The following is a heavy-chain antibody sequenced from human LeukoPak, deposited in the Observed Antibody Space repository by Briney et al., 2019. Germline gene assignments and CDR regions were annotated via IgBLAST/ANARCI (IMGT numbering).Heavy chain of an antibody. J-gene: IGHJ4*02. Sequence: SETLSLTCTVSGGSISSYYWSWIRQPPGKGLEWIGYIYYSGSTNYNPSLKSRVTISEDTSKNQFSLKLSSVTAADTAVYYCARSTPPDYYGSGSYTPGHWGQGTLVTVSS. CDR3: ARSTPPDYYGSGSYTPGH. D-gene: IGHD3-10*01. CDR2: IYYSGST. CDR1: GGSISSYY. V-gene: IGHV4-59*08.